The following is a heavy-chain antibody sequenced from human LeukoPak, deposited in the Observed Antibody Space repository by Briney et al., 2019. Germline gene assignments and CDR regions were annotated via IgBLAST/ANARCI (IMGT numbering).Heavy chain of an antibody. CDR1: GYTFTSYG. D-gene: IGHD3-3*01. V-gene: IGHV1-18*01. CDR2: ISAYNGNT. Sequence: ASVKVSCKGSGYTFTSYGISWVRQAPGQGLERMGWISAYNGNTNYTQKLQGRVTITTDTSTSTAYMELRSLRSVDKAVYYCARAGVITSFGVVMDKPFYYWGQGTLVTVSS. J-gene: IGHJ4*02. CDR3: ARAGVITSFGVVMDKPFYY.